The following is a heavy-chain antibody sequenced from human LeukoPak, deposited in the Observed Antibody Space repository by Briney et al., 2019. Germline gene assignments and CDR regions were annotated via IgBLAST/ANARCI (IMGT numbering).Heavy chain of an antibody. CDR1: GYTFTNYG. CDR2: ISAYNVNT. J-gene: IGHJ4*01. V-gene: IGHV1-18*01. CDR3: ASDFYYYGSGSYYNPGDDY. D-gene: IGHD3-10*01. Sequence: ASVKVSCKASGYTFTNYGISWMRQAPGQGLEWMGWISAYNVNTNYAQKFQGRVTMTRDTSISTAYMELSRLRSDDTAVYYCASDFYYYGSGSYYNPGDDYWGQGTLVTVSS.